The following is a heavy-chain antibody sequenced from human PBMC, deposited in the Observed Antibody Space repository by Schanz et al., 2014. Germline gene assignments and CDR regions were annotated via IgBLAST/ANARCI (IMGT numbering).Heavy chain of an antibody. CDR1: GGTFSTYP. V-gene: IGHV1-3*01. Sequence: QVQLVQSGAEVKKPGSSVKVSCKASGGTFSTYPINWLRQAPGQGLEWMGWITAYNGDTNYALKFQGRVTITRDTLASTAYMEVSSLRSEDTAVYYCARGRGFYDYWGQGTLVTVSS. CDR3: ARGRGFYDY. D-gene: IGHD3-10*01. J-gene: IGHJ4*02. CDR2: ITAYNGDT.